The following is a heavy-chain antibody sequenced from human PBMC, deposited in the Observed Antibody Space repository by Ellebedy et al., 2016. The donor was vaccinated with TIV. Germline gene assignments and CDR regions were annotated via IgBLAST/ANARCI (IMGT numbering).Heavy chain of an antibody. V-gene: IGHV2-5*02. CDR1: GFSLSTSVVG. D-gene: IGHD3-10*01. J-gene: IGHJ6*02. CDR3: AHTITMVRGVITYHYYGMDV. Sequence: SGPTLVKPTQTLTLTCTFSGFSLSTSVVGVGWIRQPPGKALEWLALIYWDDDKRYSPSLKSRLTITKDTSKNQVVLTMTNMDPVDTATYYCAHTITMVRGVITYHYYGMDVWGQGTTVTVSS. CDR2: IYWDDDK.